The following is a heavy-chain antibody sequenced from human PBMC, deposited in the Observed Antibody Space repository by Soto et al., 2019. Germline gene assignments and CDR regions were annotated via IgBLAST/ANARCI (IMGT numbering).Heavy chain of an antibody. Sequence: ASVQVSCKASGYTFTSYGISWVRQAPGQGLEGMGWISAYNGNTNYAQKLQGRVTMTTDTSTSTAYMELRSLRSDDTAVYYCARGLRIAAAPDFQHWGQGTLVTVSS. CDR3: ARGLRIAAAPDFQH. CDR2: ISAYNGNT. CDR1: GYTFTSYG. D-gene: IGHD6-13*01. V-gene: IGHV1-18*04. J-gene: IGHJ1*01.